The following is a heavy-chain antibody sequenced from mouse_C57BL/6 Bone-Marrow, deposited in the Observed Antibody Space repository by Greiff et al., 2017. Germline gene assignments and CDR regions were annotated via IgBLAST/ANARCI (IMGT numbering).Heavy chain of an antibody. CDR1: GFTFTDYY. CDR2: IRNKANGYTT. V-gene: IGHV7-3*01. Sequence: EVLLVESGGGLVQPGGSLSLSCAASGFTFTDYYMSWVRQPPGKALEWLGFIRNKANGYTTEYSASVKGRFTISRDNSQSNLYLQMNALRAEDSAAYYCARSNLFAYWGQGTLVTVSA. J-gene: IGHJ3*01. CDR3: ARSNLFAY.